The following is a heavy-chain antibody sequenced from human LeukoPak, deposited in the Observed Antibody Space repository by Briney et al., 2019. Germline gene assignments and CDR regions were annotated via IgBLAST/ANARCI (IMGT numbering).Heavy chain of an antibody. CDR2: ISSSSSYI. D-gene: IGHD2-15*01. CDR1: GFNFSDSR. CDR3: AREGYCSGGSCYPQNWFDP. J-gene: IGHJ5*02. V-gene: IGHV3-21*01. Sequence: GGSLRLSCATSGFNFSDSRMNWVRQAPGKGLEWVSSISSSSSYIYYADSVKGRFTISRDNAKNSLYLQMNSLRAEDTAVYYCAREGYCSGGSCYPQNWFDPWGQGTLVTVSS.